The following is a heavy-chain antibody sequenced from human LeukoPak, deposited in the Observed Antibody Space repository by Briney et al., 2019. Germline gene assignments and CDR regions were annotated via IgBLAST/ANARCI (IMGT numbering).Heavy chain of an antibody. D-gene: IGHD2-2*02. J-gene: IGHJ4*02. Sequence: GGSLRPSCAASGFTFSSYWMSWVRQAPGKGLEWVANIKQDGSEKYYVDSVKGRFTISRDNAKNSLYLQMNSLRAEDTAVYYCARGGHCSSTSCYTTPYYFDYWGQGTLVTVSS. CDR3: ARGGHCSSTSCYTTPYYFDY. CDR2: IKQDGSEK. CDR1: GFTFSSYW. V-gene: IGHV3-7*01.